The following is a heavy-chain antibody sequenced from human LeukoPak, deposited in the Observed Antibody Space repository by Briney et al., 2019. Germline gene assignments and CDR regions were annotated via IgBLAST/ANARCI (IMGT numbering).Heavy chain of an antibody. CDR2: ISYDGSNK. CDR1: GFTFSSYA. Sequence: GGSLRLSCAASGFTFSSYAMHWVRQAPGKGLEWVAVISYDGSNKYYADSVKGRFTISRDNSKNTLYLQMNSLRVEDTAIYHCAKRGDYYSYYYVMEVWGQGTTVIVSS. V-gene: IGHV3-30-3*02. D-gene: IGHD2-21*02. CDR3: AKRGDYYSYYYVMEV. J-gene: IGHJ6*02.